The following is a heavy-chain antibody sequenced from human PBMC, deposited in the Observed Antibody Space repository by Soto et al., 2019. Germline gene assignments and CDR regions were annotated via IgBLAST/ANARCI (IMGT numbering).Heavy chain of an antibody. J-gene: IGHJ4*02. CDR1: GGSISSEGYY. Sequence: SETLSLTCTFSGGSISSEGYYWSWFRQHPGKGLEWIGDIYYSGSTYYNPSLKSRLTISGDTSKNQFSLKLSSVTAADTALYYCARGKGYSYGPYYFDYWGQGTLVTVSS. CDR2: IYYSGST. D-gene: IGHD5-18*01. CDR3: ARGKGYSYGPYYFDY. V-gene: IGHV4-31*03.